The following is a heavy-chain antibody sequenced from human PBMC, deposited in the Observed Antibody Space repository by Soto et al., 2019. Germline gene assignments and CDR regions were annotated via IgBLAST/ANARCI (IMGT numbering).Heavy chain of an antibody. CDR1: GYTFTSYS. Sequence: QVQLVQSGAEVKKPGASVKVSCKASGYTFTSYSMHWVRQAPGQGLEWMGIINPTGGSTTYAQRVQGEVTRTRDTSKSTVYVELSSLRSDDAAVYYGTRGLWLAIDDWGQGTLVTVSS. J-gene: IGHJ4*02. D-gene: IGHD6-19*01. V-gene: IGHV1-46*03. CDR2: INPTGGST. CDR3: TRGLWLAIDD.